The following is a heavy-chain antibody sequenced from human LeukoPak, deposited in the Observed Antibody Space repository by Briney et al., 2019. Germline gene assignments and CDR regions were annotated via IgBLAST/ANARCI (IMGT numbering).Heavy chain of an antibody. J-gene: IGHJ2*01. CDR2: IYYSGST. V-gene: IGHV4-59*08. CDR3: ARRGSYYLWYFDL. D-gene: IGHD1-26*01. CDR1: DGSISSSY. Sequence: PSETLSLTCTVSDGSISSSYWSWIRQPPGKGLEWIGYIYYSGSTNYNPSLKRRVTISVDTSKNQFSLKLSSVTAADTAVYYCARRGSYYLWYFDLWGRGTLVTVSS.